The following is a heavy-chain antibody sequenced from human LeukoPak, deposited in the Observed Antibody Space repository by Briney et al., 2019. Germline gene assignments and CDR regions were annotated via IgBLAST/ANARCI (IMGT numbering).Heavy chain of an antibody. CDR2: ISGSGGST. CDR3: AKDKTLGGYCSSTSCPGNWFDP. V-gene: IGHV3-23*01. D-gene: IGHD2-2*01. J-gene: IGHJ5*02. Sequence: GGSLRLSCAASGFTFSSYAMSWVRQAPGKGLEWVSAISGSGGSTYYEDSVKGRFTISRDNSKNTLYLQMNSLRAEDTAVYYCAKDKTLGGYCSSTSCPGNWFDPWGQGTLVTVSS. CDR1: GFTFSSYA.